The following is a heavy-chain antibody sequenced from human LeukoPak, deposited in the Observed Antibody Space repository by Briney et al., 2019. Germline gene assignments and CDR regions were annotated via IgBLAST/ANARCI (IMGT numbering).Heavy chain of an antibody. J-gene: IGHJ4*02. CDR2: INPNSGGT. Sequence: GASVKVSRKASGYTFTGYYIHWVRQAPGQGLEWMGWINPNSGGTNYAQKFQGRVTMTRDTSITTVYMELSRLRSDDTAVYYCARGDYYFDYWGQGTLVTVSS. V-gene: IGHV1-2*02. CDR3: ARGDYYFDY. CDR1: GYTFTGYY.